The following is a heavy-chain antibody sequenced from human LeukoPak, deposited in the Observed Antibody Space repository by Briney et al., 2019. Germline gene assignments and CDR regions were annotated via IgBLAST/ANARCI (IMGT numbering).Heavy chain of an antibody. CDR3: ARDLWGAGDC. J-gene: IGHJ4*02. D-gene: IGHD1-26*01. Sequence: GGSLRLSCAASGFTFSTYWMHWVRQAPGKGLVWVARIKGDGSSTIYADSVKGRFTISRDNAKNTLYLQMNSLTAEDTAVYYCARDLWGAGDCWGQGTLVTVSS. V-gene: IGHV3-74*01. CDR1: GFTFSTYW. CDR2: IKGDGSST.